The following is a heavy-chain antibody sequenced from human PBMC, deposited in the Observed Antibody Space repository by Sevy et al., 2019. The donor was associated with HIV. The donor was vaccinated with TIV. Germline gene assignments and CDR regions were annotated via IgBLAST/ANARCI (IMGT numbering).Heavy chain of an antibody. D-gene: IGHD3-9*01. J-gene: IGHJ6*02. CDR3: AKDFTGYNGMDV. CDR2: ISYHGRDK. V-gene: IGHV3-30*18. Sequence: GGSLRLSCAASGFTFNTYGMHWVRQAPGKGLEWVAVISYHGRDKFYGDSVEGRFTISRDNSKKMLYLQMNSLRAEDTAVYYCAKDFTGYNGMDVCGQGTMVTVSS. CDR1: GFTFNTYG.